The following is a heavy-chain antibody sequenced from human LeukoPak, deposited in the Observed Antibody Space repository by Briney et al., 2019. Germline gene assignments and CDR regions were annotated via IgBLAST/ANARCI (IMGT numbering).Heavy chain of an antibody. CDR2: ISYDGSNK. J-gene: IGHJ4*02. D-gene: IGHD1-26*01. CDR1: GFTLSSYA. Sequence: GGSLRLSCAASGFTLSSYAMHWVRQAPGKGLEWVAVISYDGSNKYYADSVKGRFTISRDNSKNTLYLQMNSLRAEDTAVYYCARVGYSGSYYIDYWGQGTLVTVSS. V-gene: IGHV3-30-3*01. CDR3: ARVGYSGSYYIDY.